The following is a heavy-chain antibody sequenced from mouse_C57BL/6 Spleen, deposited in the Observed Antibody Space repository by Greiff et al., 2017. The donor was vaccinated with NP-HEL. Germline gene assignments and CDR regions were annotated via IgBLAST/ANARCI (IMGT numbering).Heavy chain of an antibody. V-gene: IGHV1-53*01. CDR1: GYTFTSYW. CDR3: ARSGDGYYHAYAMDY. J-gene: IGHJ4*01. D-gene: IGHD2-3*01. Sequence: QVQLKQPGTELVKPGASVKLSCKASGYTFTSYWMHWVKQRPGQGLEWIGNINPSNGGTNYNEKFKSKATLTVDKSSSTAYMQLSSLTSEDSAVYYCARSGDGYYHAYAMDYWGQGTSVTVSS. CDR2: INPSNGGT.